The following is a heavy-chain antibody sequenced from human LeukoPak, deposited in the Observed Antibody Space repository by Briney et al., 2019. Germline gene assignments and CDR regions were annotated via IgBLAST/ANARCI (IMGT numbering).Heavy chain of an antibody. Sequence: SVKVSCKASGGTFSSYAISWVRQAPGQRLEWMGRIIPILGIANYAQKFQGRVTITADKSTSTAYMELSSLRSEDTAVYYCARDPGSFYQHAPENWFDPWGQGTLVTVSS. V-gene: IGHV1-69*04. CDR3: ARDPGSFYQHAPENWFDP. CDR1: GGTFSSYA. CDR2: IIPILGIA. D-gene: IGHD2-2*01. J-gene: IGHJ5*02.